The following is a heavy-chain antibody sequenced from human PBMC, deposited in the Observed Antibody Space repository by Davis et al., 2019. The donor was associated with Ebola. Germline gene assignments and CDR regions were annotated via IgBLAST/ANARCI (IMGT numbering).Heavy chain of an antibody. CDR3: ARVSNAWYGYFDY. D-gene: IGHD6-19*01. J-gene: IGHJ4*02. CDR1: VYTFTGDY. CDR2: INPNRGGT. Sequence: ASVTVSCMASVYTFTGDYILRVRLATGLRLERMGWINPNRGGTNYTEEFQGWVTMTRDTSISTAYMGLSRLRSDDTAFYYCARVSNAWYGYFDYWGQGTLVSVSS. V-gene: IGHV1-2*04.